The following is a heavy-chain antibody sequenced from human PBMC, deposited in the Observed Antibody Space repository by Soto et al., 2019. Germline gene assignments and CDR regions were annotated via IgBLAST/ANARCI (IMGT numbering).Heavy chain of an antibody. CDR1: GYTFTTYA. CDR2: INAGNGKT. V-gene: IGHV1-3*01. CDR3: ARAGDDCSTTSCYMVDY. D-gene: IGHD2-2*02. Sequence: ASVKVSCKASGYTFTTYAIHWVRQAPGQRLEWMGWINAGNGKTKYSQKFQDRVTITRDTSATTAYMELSSLTSEDTAVYYCARAGDDCSTTSCYMVDYWGQGTLVTVSS. J-gene: IGHJ4*02.